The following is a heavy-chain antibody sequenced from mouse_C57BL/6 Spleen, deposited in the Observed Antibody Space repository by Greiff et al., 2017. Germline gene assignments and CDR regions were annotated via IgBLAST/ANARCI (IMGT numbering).Heavy chain of an antibody. CDR1: GFSFNTYA. CDR3: VRQPPYSHYAIDY. D-gene: IGHD2-12*01. J-gene: IGHJ4*01. V-gene: IGHV10-1*01. CDR2: IRSKSNNYAT. Sequence: EVMLEESGGGLVLPKGSLKLSCAASGFSFNTYAMNWVRQAPGKGLEWVARIRSKSNNYATYYADSVKDRFTISRDDSESMLYMHMTNLKTEDTAIYYRVRQPPYSHYAIDYWGQRTSGPVSS.